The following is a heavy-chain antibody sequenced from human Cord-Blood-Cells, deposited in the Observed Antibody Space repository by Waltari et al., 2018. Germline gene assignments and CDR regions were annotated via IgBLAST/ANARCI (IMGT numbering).Heavy chain of an antibody. V-gene: IGHV3-53*02. CDR1: GFTVRSNY. D-gene: IGHD1-20*01. CDR3: ARAHNWNFDY. CDR2: IYSGVST. J-gene: IGHJ4*02. Sequence: EVKLVETGGGLIQRGGSLRLSCAASGFTVRSNYMSWVRQAPGKGLEWVSVIYSGVSTYYADSVKVRFTISRDNSKNTLYLQMNSLRAEDTAVHYCARAHNWNFDYWGQGTLVTVSS.